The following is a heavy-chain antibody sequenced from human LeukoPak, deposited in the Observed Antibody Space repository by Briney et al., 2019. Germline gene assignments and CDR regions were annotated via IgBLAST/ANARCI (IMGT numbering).Heavy chain of an antibody. J-gene: IGHJ4*02. CDR1: GFTVSSNY. D-gene: IGHD3-10*01. Sequence: GGSLRLSCAASGFTVSSNYMIWVRQAPGKGLEWVSVIYSGGSTYYADSVKGRFTISRDNSKNTLYLQMNSLRAEDTAVYYCARGSLDSGSYYAGYWGQGTLVTVSS. CDR3: ARGSLDSGSYYAGY. CDR2: IYSGGST. V-gene: IGHV3-53*01.